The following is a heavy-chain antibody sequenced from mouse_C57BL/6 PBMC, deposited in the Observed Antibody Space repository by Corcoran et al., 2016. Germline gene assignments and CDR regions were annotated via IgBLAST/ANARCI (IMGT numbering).Heavy chain of an antibody. J-gene: IGHJ4*01. CDR1: GYTFTTYG. Sequence: QIQLVQSGPELKKPGATVKISCKASGYTFTTYGMSWVKQAPGKGLKWMGWINTYSGVPTYADDFKGRFAFSLETSASTAYLQINNLKNEDTATYCCARSTDYWGQGTSVTVSS. CDR3: ARSTDY. CDR2: INTYSGVP. V-gene: IGHV9-3*01.